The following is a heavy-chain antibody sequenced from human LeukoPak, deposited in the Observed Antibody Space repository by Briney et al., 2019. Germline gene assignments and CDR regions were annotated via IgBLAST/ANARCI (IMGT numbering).Heavy chain of an antibody. V-gene: IGHV3-23*01. D-gene: IGHD6-6*01. Sequence: PGGSLSLSCAATGFTLSSYAMSWVRQAPGKGLEWVSAISDSGGSTYYADSVKGRFTISRDNSKNTLYLQMNSLSAEDTAVYYCAKATYSSSSASFDYWGQGTLVTVSS. CDR1: GFTLSSYA. CDR2: ISDSGGST. CDR3: AKATYSSSSASFDY. J-gene: IGHJ4*02.